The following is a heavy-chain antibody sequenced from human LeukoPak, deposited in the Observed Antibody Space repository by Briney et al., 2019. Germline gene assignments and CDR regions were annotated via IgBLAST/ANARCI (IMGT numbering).Heavy chain of an antibody. Sequence: SETLSLICTVSGYSISSGYYWGWIRQPPGKGLEWIGSIYHSGSTYYNPSLKSRVTISVDTSKNQFSLKLSSVTAADTAVYYCARLWRITMVRGVIIKGTFDYWGQGTLVTVSS. J-gene: IGHJ4*02. CDR1: GYSISSGYY. V-gene: IGHV4-38-2*02. CDR3: ARLWRITMVRGVIIKGTFDY. CDR2: IYHSGST. D-gene: IGHD3-10*01.